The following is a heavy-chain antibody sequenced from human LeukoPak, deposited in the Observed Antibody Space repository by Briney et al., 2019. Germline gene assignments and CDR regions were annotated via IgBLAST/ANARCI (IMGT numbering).Heavy chain of an antibody. J-gene: IGHJ4*02. D-gene: IGHD2-15*01. CDR2: INPNSGGT. CDR1: GYTLTGYY. V-gene: IGHV1-2*02. CDR3: ARTVVAPQEFDY. Sequence: ASVKVSCKASGYTLTGYYMHWVRQAPGQGLEWMGWINPNSGGTNYAQKFQGRVTMTRDTSISTAYMELSRLRSDDTAVYYCARTVVAPQEFDYWGQGTLVTVSS.